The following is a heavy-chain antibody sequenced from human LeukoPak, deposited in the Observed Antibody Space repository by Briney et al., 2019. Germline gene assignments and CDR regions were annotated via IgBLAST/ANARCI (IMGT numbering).Heavy chain of an antibody. D-gene: IGHD6-19*01. Sequence: GGSLRLSCAASGFTFSSYGMHWVRQAPGKGLEWVAFIRYDGSNKYYADSVKGRFTISRDNSKNTLYLQMNSLRAEDTAVYYCAKEGPKARSGSYGDYWGQGTLVTVSS. V-gene: IGHV3-30*02. CDR3: AKEGPKARSGSYGDY. CDR1: GFTFSSYG. CDR2: IRYDGSNK. J-gene: IGHJ4*02.